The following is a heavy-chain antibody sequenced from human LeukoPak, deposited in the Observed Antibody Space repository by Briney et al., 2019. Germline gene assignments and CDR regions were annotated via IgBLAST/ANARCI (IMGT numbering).Heavy chain of an antibody. CDR2: IYPTGST. Sequence: SETLSLTCTDSVDSLSSYYWSWIRQPAGKGLEWIGRIYPTGSTNYNPSINTRLTMSLDTFKHQFSLRLTSVTAADTAVYYCARGGRGGMIVVPRLWGQGTMVTVSS. V-gene: IGHV4-4*07. CDR1: VDSLSSYY. CDR3: ARGGRGGMIVVPRL. J-gene: IGHJ3*01. D-gene: IGHD3-22*01.